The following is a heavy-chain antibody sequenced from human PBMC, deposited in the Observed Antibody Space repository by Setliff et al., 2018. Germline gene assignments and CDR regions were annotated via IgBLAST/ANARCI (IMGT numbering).Heavy chain of an antibody. V-gene: IGHV3-7*01. CDR3: AERVDGSGSHFSSLHH. CDR1: GFTFGRYW. D-gene: IGHD3-10*01. J-gene: IGHJ1*01. CDR2: IKQDGSER. Sequence: GGSLRVSCAASGFTFGRYWMSWVRQAPGKGLEWVANIKQDGSERYYVDSVKGRFTISRDNAKNSLYLQMYSLRAEDTAVYYCAERVDGSGSHFSSLHHWGQGTLVTVSS.